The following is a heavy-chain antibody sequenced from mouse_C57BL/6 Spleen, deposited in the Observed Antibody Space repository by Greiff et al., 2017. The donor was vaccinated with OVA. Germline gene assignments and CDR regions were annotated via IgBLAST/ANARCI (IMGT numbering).Heavy chain of an antibody. CDR1: GYTFTDYN. CDR3: ARVSAWFAY. V-gene: IGHV1-18*01. CDR2: INPNNGGT. Sequence: DVQLQESGPELVKPGASVKIPCKASGYTFTDYNMDWVKQSHGKSLEWIGDINPNNGGTIYNQKFKGKATLTVDKSSSTAYMELRSLTSEDTAVYYCARVSAWFAYWGQGTLVTVSA. J-gene: IGHJ3*01.